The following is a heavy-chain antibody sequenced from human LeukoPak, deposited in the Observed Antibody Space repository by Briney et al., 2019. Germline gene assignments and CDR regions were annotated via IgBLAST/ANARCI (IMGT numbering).Heavy chain of an antibody. CDR1: GGSISSGSYY. V-gene: IGHV4-61*02. CDR3: AREGPFTYHSETSAYSLGRYFDY. CDR2: IYTSGST. Sequence: PSETLSLTCTVSGGSISSGSYYWSWIRQPAGKGLEWIGRIYTSGSTNYNPSLKSRVTISADTSKNQISLKLSSVTAADTAVYYCAREGPFTYHSETSAYSLGRYFDYWGQGTLATVSS. J-gene: IGHJ4*02. D-gene: IGHD3-22*01.